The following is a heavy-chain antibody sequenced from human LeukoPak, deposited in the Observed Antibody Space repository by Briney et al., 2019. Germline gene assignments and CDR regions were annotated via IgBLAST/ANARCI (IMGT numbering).Heavy chain of an antibody. CDR1: GASISSSTYY. CDR2: IYYTGTT. CDR3: ASHTGDPTGYLDY. Sequence: SETLSLTCTVSGASISSSTYYWGCVRQPPGEGLEWIGTIYYTGTTYYNPSLRSRVTMSLDTSKNQFSLKLSSVTAADTAVYYCASHTGDPTGYLDYWGQGTLVTVSS. V-gene: IGHV4-39*01. D-gene: IGHD1-14*01. J-gene: IGHJ4*02.